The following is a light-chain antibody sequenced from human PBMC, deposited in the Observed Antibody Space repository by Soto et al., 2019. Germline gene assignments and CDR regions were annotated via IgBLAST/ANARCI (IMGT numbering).Light chain of an antibody. V-gene: IGKV2-28*01. Sequence: DVVMTQSPLSLPVTLGQPASISCRSSQSLLHSRGDNYLDWYVQKPGQSPQLLIYLGSNRASGVPDRFSGSGSGTYFTLRISRVEAEDVGVYYCMQAQQIPRTFGQGTKVDI. J-gene: IGKJ1*01. CDR3: MQAQQIPRT. CDR2: LGS. CDR1: QSLLHSRGDNY.